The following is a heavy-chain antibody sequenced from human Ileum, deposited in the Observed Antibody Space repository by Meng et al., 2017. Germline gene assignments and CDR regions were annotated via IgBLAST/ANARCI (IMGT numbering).Heavy chain of an antibody. Sequence: VQLLESGGGLVQSGGSLRLSCAASGFMFSDYTLTWVRQAPGKGLEWVSGISGSGGNTYYADSVRGRFTISRDNPKNTVSLQMNSLTAEDTAVYYCAKPAGGGWGQGTLVTVSS. J-gene: IGHJ4*02. V-gene: IGHV3-23*01. CDR2: ISGSGGNT. D-gene: IGHD3-16*01. CDR3: AKPAGGG. CDR1: GFMFSDYT.